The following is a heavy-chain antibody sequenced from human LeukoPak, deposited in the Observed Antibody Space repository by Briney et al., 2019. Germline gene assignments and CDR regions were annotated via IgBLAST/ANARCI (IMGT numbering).Heavy chain of an antibody. CDR2: INPNSGGT. Sequence: ASVKVSCKASGGTFSSYAISWVRQAPGQGLEWMGWINPNSGGTNYAQKFQGRVTMTRDTSISTAYMELSRLRSDDTAVYYCARGVPQLPPYYFDYWGQGTLVTVSS. D-gene: IGHD2-2*01. CDR1: GGTFSSYA. J-gene: IGHJ4*02. CDR3: ARGVPQLPPYYFDY. V-gene: IGHV1-2*02.